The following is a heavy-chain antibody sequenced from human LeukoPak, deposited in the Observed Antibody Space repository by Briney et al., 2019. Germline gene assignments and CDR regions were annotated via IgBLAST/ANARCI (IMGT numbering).Heavy chain of an antibody. CDR1: GFTFDDYG. CDR3: ARVGSSSWKWEFDP. V-gene: IGHV3-20*01. D-gene: IGHD6-13*01. CDR2: INWNGGST. J-gene: IGHJ5*02. Sequence: PGGSLRLSCAASGFTFDDYGTSWVRQAPGKGLEWVSGINWNGGSTGYADSVKGRFTISRDNAKNSLYPQMNSLRAEDTALYHCARVGSSSWKWEFDPWGQGTLVTVSS.